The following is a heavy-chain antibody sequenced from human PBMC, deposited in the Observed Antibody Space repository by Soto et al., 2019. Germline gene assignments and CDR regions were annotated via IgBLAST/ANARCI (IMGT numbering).Heavy chain of an antibody. Sequence: QVQLQESGPGLVKPSGTLSLTCTVSGGSMSSSNWWNWFRQSPGKGLEWIGEAHHSGRTNYNPSLKSRVTISVDKSKNHFSRKLSSVTAADTAVYYCARSEATGLDYWGQGTLVTVSS. D-gene: IGHD1-26*01. V-gene: IGHV4-4*02. CDR2: AHHSGRT. CDR1: GGSMSSSNW. J-gene: IGHJ4*02. CDR3: ARSEATGLDY.